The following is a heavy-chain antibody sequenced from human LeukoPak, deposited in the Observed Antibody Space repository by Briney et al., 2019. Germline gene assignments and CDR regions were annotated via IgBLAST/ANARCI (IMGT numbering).Heavy chain of an antibody. V-gene: IGHV1-18*01. D-gene: IGHD5-24*01. Sequence: GASVKVSYKASGYTFTSYGISWVRQAPGQGLEWMGWIGAYNGNTNYAQKLQGRVTMTTDTSTSTAYMELRSLRSDDTAVYYCAGGRDGYNNFDYWGQGTLVTVSS. CDR3: AGGRDGYNNFDY. J-gene: IGHJ4*02. CDR2: IGAYNGNT. CDR1: GYTFTSYG.